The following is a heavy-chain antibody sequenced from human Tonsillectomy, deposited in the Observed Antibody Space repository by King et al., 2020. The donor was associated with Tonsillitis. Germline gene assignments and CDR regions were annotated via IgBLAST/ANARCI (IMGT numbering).Heavy chain of an antibody. CDR1: GGTFSSYA. V-gene: IGHV1-69*01. D-gene: IGHD3-22*01. Sequence: GQLVQSGAEVKKPGSSVKVSCKASGGTFSSYAISWVRQAPGQGLEWMGGLIPLFGTANYAQKFQGRITIIADDSTRTAYMELSSLRSEDTAVYYCARDYYDSSGYWFDYWGQGILVTVSS. CDR2: LIPLFGTA. CDR3: ARDYYDSSGYWFDY. J-gene: IGHJ4*02.